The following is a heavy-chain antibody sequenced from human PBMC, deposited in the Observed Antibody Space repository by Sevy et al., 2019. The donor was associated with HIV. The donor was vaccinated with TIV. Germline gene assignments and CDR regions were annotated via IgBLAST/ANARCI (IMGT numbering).Heavy chain of an antibody. D-gene: IGHD3-10*01. CDR2: ISAYNGNT. V-gene: IGHV1-18*01. CDR3: ARAGALWFGESDY. J-gene: IGHJ4*02. CDR1: GYRFTSRG. Sequence: ASVKVSCKASGYRFTSRGIDWVRQAPGQGLEWLGWISAYNGNTKYGQRLQDRVTMTTDTSASTAYMELRSLRSDDTAVYYCARAGALWFGESDYWGQGTLVTVSS.